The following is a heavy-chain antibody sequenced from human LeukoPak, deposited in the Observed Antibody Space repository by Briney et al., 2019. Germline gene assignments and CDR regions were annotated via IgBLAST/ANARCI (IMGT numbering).Heavy chain of an antibody. Sequence: SETLSLTCTVSGGSISSYYWSWIRQPPGKGLEWIGYIYYSGSTNYNPSLKSRVIISVDTSKNQFSLKLSSVTAADTAVYYCARMVAAAGDFDYWGQGTLVTVSS. CDR2: IYYSGST. CDR1: GGSISSYY. D-gene: IGHD6-13*01. V-gene: IGHV4-59*12. CDR3: ARMVAAAGDFDY. J-gene: IGHJ4*02.